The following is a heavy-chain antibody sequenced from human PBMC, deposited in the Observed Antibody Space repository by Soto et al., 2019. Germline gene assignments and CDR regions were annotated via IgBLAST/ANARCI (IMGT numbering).Heavy chain of an antibody. CDR1: GGSISSSSYY. Sequence: SETLSLTCTVSGGSISSSSYYWGWIRQPPGKGLEWIGSIYYSGSTYYNPSLKSRVTISVDTSKNQFSLKLSSVTAADTAVYYCARLSGAAAGTGYYYYGMDVWGQGTTVTVSS. D-gene: IGHD6-13*01. CDR2: IYYSGST. J-gene: IGHJ6*02. V-gene: IGHV4-39*01. CDR3: ARLSGAAAGTGYYYYGMDV.